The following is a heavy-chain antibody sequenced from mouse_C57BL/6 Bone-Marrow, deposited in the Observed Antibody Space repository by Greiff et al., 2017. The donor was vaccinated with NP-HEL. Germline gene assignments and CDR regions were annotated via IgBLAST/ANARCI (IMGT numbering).Heavy chain of an antibody. CDR2: IDPSDSYT. J-gene: IGHJ3*01. Sequence: QVQLQQPGAELVKPGASVKLSCKASGYTFTSYWMQWVKQRPGQGLEWIGEIDPSDSYTNYNQKFKGKATLTVDTSSSTAYMQLSSLTSEDSAVYYCARWPYDGYYLWGQGTLVTVSA. V-gene: IGHV1-50*01. D-gene: IGHD2-3*01. CDR3: ARWPYDGYYL. CDR1: GYTFTSYW.